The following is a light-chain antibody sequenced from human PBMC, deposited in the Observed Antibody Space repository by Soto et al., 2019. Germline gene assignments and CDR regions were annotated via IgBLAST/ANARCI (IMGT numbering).Light chain of an antibody. Sequence: DIQMTQSPSSLSASGGDRVTITCRASQGIGTYLAWYQQRPGKVPKLLIYAASTLQSGVPSRFSCSGSGTDFTLTISRLQPEDVGTYYCQKFNSAPFTFGPGTKVDIK. CDR3: QKFNSAPFT. CDR2: AAS. V-gene: IGKV1-27*01. CDR1: QGIGTY. J-gene: IGKJ3*01.